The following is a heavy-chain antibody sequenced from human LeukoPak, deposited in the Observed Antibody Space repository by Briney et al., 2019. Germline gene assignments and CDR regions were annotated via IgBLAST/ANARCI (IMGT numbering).Heavy chain of an antibody. Sequence: GGSLRLSCAASGFTFSRYWMSWVRQAPGKGLEWVADINQAGSEKFYVDSVKGRFTISRDNAKISLYLQMNSLRAEDTAVCYCARVTPGGVGSFDYWGQGTLVTVSS. V-gene: IGHV3-7*01. CDR3: ARVTPGGVGSFDY. CDR2: INQAGSEK. J-gene: IGHJ4*02. D-gene: IGHD3-10*01. CDR1: GFTFSRYW.